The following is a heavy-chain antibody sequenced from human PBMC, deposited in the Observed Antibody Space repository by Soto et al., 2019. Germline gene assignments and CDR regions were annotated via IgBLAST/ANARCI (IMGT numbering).Heavy chain of an antibody. CDR3: ARDWVVITYHQSGLGMDV. J-gene: IGHJ6*02. V-gene: IGHV4-31*03. D-gene: IGHD3-22*01. Sequence: QVQLQESGPGLVKPSQTLSLTCTVSGGSISSGGYYWSWIRQHPGKGLEWSGYIYYSGSTYYNPSLKKRVTISVDTSKNQFSLKLSSVTAADTAVYYCARDWVVITYHQSGLGMDVWGQGTTVTVSS. CDR2: IYYSGST. CDR1: GGSISSGGYY.